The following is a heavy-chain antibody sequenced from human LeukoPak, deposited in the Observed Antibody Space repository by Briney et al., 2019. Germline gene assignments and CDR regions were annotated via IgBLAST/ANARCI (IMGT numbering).Heavy chain of an antibody. D-gene: IGHD3-10*02. V-gene: IGHV3-21*01. J-gene: IGHJ6*04. CDR1: GFTFSSYS. CDR3: AELGITMIGGV. CDR2: ISRSSNYI. Sequence: GGSLRLSCAASGFTFSSYSMHWVRQAPGKGLEWFSSISRSSNYIFYADSVKGRFTISRDNAKNSLYLQMNSLRAEDTAVYYRAELGITMIGGVWGKGTTVTISS.